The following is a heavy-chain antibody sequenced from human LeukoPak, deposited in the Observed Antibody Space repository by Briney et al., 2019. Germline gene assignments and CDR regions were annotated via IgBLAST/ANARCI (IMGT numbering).Heavy chain of an antibody. CDR2: IRGSGGST. Sequence: GGSLRLSCAASGFSFSSYAMNWVRQAPGKGLEWVSSIRGSGGSTYYADSVKGRFTISRDNSKNTLYLQMNCLRAEDTAVYYCARGATYAYYQDYWGQGTLVTVSS. V-gene: IGHV3-23*01. CDR3: ARGATYAYYQDY. D-gene: IGHD1-26*01. J-gene: IGHJ4*02. CDR1: GFSFSSYA.